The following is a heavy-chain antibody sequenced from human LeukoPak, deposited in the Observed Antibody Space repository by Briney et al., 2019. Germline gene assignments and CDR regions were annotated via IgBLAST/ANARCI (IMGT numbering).Heavy chain of an antibody. D-gene: IGHD1-20*01. Sequence: SETLSLTCTVSGGSINYYYWMWIRQPPGKGLEWIGYIYYSGGTHYNPSLKSRVTMLVDTSKNQFSLKLTAVTAADTAVYYCALTGTTLVGAFDIWGQGTMVTVSS. V-gene: IGHV4-59*01. CDR1: GGSINYYY. CDR2: IYYSGGT. CDR3: ALTGTTLVGAFDI. J-gene: IGHJ3*02.